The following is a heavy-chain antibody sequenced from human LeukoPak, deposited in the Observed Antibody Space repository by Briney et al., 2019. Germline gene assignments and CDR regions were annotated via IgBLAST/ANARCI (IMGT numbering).Heavy chain of an antibody. Sequence: ASVRVSCNTSGYTFTSYGISWVRQAPGQGLEYMGWISTYNGHTNYAQKLQGRVTVTTDTSTSTAYLELRSLRSDDTAVYYCARDGPRGYFQHWGQGTLITVSS. CDR1: GYTFTSYG. CDR3: ARDGPRGYFQH. CDR2: ISTYNGHT. D-gene: IGHD1-14*01. J-gene: IGHJ1*01. V-gene: IGHV1-18*01.